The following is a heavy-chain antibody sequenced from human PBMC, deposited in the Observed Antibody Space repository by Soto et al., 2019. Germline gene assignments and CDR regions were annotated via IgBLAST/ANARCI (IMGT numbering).Heavy chain of an antibody. CDR3: VKFYYYEGSGTRRDPLDY. CDR2: ISGSGGST. D-gene: IGHD3-22*01. CDR1: EFTFSSYA. Sequence: PVGSLRLSCAASEFTFSSYAMSWVRQTPGKGLEWVSAISGSGGSTYYADSVKGRFTISRDNSKNTLYLQMNSLRAEDTAVYYCVKFYYYEGSGTRRDPLDYWGQGPLVTVS. V-gene: IGHV3-23*01. J-gene: IGHJ4*02.